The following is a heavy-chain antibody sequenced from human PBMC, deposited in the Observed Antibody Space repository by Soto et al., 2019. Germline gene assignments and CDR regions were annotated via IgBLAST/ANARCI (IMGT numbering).Heavy chain of an antibody. D-gene: IGHD6-6*01. CDR3: VREERIAAPQLDY. CDR1: GGSIKISDYQ. CDR2: IHNSRTS. J-gene: IGHJ4*02. V-gene: IGHV4-30-4*01. Sequence: PSETLSLTCSVSGGSIKISDYQWSCTRQSPAKGLEWIGYIHNSRTSFYNPSLRGRVTVTLDTSRSQFSLTLASVTAADTAVYYCVREERIAAPQLDYWGQGIPVTVSS.